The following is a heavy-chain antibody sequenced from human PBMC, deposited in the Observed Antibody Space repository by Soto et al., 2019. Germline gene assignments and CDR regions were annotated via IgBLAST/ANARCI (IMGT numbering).Heavy chain of an antibody. D-gene: IGHD6-19*01. CDR2: IYPGDSDT. J-gene: IGHJ5*02. V-gene: IGHV5-51*01. CDR3: ARPFDTSGWYDH. CDR1: GYSFTSYW. Sequence: ESQKISCKGSGYSFTSYWIAWVRQMPGKGLECMGIIYPGDSDTRYSPSFEGQVTISADKSINTAYLQWSSLKASDSAMYYCARPFDTSGWYDHWGPGTLVTVSS.